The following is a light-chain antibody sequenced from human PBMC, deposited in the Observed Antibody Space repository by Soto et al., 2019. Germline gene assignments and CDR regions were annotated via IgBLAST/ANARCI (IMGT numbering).Light chain of an antibody. CDR1: QSLLESRGYNC. V-gene: IGKV2-28*01. CDR3: MQSLQAPLT. Sequence: DIVMSQSPLSLAVTPGEPASISCRSSQSLLESRGYNCLEWYLQKPGQSRQLLIFLGSNRASGVPDRFSGSGSGTDFTLKISRVEAEDVGVYYCMQSLQAPLTFGQGTKVEIK. J-gene: IGKJ1*01. CDR2: LGS.